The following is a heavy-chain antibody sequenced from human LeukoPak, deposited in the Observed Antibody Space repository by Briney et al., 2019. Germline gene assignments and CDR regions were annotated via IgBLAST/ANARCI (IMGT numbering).Heavy chain of an antibody. J-gene: IGHJ4*02. CDR2: INYSGST. CDR3: ARHEYYYGSADY. D-gene: IGHD3-10*01. CDR1: GGSISSYY. Sequence: SETLSLTCTVSGGSISSYYWSWIQQPPGKGLEWIGYINYSGSTNYNPSLKSRVTISVDTSKNQFSLKLSSVTAADTAVYYCARHEYYYGSADYWGQGTLVTVSS. V-gene: IGHV4-59*08.